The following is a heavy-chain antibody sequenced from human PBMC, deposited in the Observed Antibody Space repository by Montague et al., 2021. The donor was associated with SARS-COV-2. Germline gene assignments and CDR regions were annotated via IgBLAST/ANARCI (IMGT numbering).Heavy chain of an antibody. CDR2: IYNSGTT. CDR3: VREKAGGLRNVFDI. V-gene: IGHV4-38-2*02. CDR1: GFSIGSDDY. J-gene: IGHJ3*02. Sequence: SETLSLTCTVSGFSIGSDDYWGWLRQPPGKGLERIGSIYNSGTTYYTSSIQRLLTMSIDTSTNQFSMRLTSVTAEDTAVFFCVREKAGGLRNVFDIWGQGTTVTVSS.